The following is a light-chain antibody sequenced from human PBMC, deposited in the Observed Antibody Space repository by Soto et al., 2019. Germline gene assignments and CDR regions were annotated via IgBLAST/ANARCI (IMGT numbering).Light chain of an antibody. CDR2: EVS. CDR1: SSDVGGYNY. CDR3: SSYAGSNNLGV. V-gene: IGLV2-8*01. J-gene: IGLJ1*01. Sequence: QSALTQPPSASGSPGQSVTISCTGTSSDVGGYNYVSWYQQHPGKAPKLMIYEVSKRPSGVPDRFSGSKSGNMASLTVSGLQAEDDADYYCSSYAGSNNLGVFGTGTKLTVL.